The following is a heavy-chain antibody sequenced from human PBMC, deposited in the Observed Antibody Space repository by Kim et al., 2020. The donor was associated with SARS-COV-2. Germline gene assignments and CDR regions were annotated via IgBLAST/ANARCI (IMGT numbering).Heavy chain of an antibody. V-gene: IGHV1-3*01. D-gene: IGHD3-9*01. J-gene: IGHJ6*02. CDR1: GYTFTSYA. Sequence: ASVKVSCKASGYTFTSYAMHWVRQAPGQRLEWMGWINAGNGDTKYSQKFQGRVTITRDTSASTAYLELRSLRSEDTAVYYCARDRGLPGYFAYYYGMDVWGQGTTVTLS. CDR2: INAGNGDT. CDR3: ARDRGLPGYFAYYYGMDV.